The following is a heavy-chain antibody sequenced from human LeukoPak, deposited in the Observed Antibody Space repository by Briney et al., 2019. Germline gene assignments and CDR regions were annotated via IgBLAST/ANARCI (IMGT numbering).Heavy chain of an antibody. D-gene: IGHD3-9*01. J-gene: IGHJ4*02. Sequence: SQTLSLTRAVYGGSFSGYYWSWIRQHPGKGLEWIGEINHSGSTNYNPSLKSRVTISVDTPKNQFSLKLSSVTAADTAVYYCARRPSRYLDWLPPSRFDYWGQGTLVTVSS. CDR2: INHSGST. CDR1: GGSFSGYY. CDR3: ARRPSRYLDWLPPSRFDY. V-gene: IGHV4-34*01.